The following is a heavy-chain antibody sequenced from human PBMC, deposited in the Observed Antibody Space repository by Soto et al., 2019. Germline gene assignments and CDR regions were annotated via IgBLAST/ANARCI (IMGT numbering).Heavy chain of an antibody. D-gene: IGHD3-16*01. J-gene: IGHJ1*01. Sequence: EVQLVESGGGLVQPGGSLRLSCAASGFTFSGYWMHWVRQAPGKGLVWVSRINSDGYSTSYADSVKGRFTISRDNAKNTLYLQMNSLRAEDTAVYYCARGGASGVPPAHWGQGTLVTVSS. V-gene: IGHV3-74*01. CDR1: GFTFSGYW. CDR2: INSDGYST. CDR3: ARGGASGVPPAH.